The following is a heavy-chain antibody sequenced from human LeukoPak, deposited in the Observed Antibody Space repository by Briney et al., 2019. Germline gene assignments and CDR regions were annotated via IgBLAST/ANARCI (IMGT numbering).Heavy chain of an antibody. J-gene: IGHJ4*02. CDR1: GFTLSSYE. D-gene: IGHD7-27*01. V-gene: IGHV3-23*01. Sequence: QPGGSLRLSCTVSGFTLSSYEMTWFRQAPGKGLEWVSSIGYGGADSHYADSVKGRFTISRDNSKNMVWLQINSPTAEDTATYYCAKDGNWARFEDWGQGTLVTVSS. CDR3: AKDGNWARFED. CDR2: IGYGGADS.